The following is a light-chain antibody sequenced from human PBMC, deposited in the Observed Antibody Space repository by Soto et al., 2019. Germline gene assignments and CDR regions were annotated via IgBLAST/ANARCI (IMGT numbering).Light chain of an antibody. CDR2: DAS. Sequence: DIQMTQSPPTLSASVGDRVTITCRASQSISSWLAWFQQKPGKAPKLLIYDASNLQSGVPSRVSGSGSGTEFTLTISSLQPDDFAAYYCQQYNSYSVTFGQGTKVEIK. CDR1: QSISSW. V-gene: IGKV1-5*01. CDR3: QQYNSYSVT. J-gene: IGKJ1*01.